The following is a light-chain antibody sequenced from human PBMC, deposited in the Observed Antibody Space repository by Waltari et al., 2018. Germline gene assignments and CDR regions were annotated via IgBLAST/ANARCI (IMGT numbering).Light chain of an antibody. CDR2: GGH. V-gene: IGLV1-47*01. Sequence: QSVLTQPPSASGNPGQTVTVSCSGGNSNIGSNSVDWYQQFPGTAPNLRSYGGHRRPSGVPDRFSGSKSGPSASLAISGLRSEDEADYYCATWDESLNGVVIGGGTKLSVL. J-gene: IGLJ3*02. CDR1: NSNIGSNS. CDR3: ATWDESLNGVV.